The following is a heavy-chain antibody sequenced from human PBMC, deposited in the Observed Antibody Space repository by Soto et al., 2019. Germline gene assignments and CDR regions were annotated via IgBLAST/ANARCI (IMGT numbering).Heavy chain of an antibody. CDR3: ARADHIGLLGY. V-gene: IGHV1-69*06. D-gene: IGHD2-15*01. CDR1: GGTFSSYA. CDR2: IIPIFGTA. Sequence: AASVKVSCKASGGTFSSYAISWVRQAPGQGLEWMGGIIPIFGTANYAQKFQGRVTITADKSTSTAYMELSSLRSEDTAVYYCARADHIGLLGYWGQGALVTVSS. J-gene: IGHJ4*02.